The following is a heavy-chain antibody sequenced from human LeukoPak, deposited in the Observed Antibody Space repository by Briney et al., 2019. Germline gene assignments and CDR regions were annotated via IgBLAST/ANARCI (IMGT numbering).Heavy chain of an antibody. V-gene: IGHV4-59*12. D-gene: IGHD6-6*01. Sequence: SETLSLTCTVSGGSISSYYWSWIRQPPGKGLEWIGSIYHSGRTYYGPSLKSRVTMSVDTSKNQFSLKLSSVTAADTAVYYCARDQGSSSSSKTYYYYYMGVWGKGTTVTVSS. J-gene: IGHJ6*03. CDR1: GGSISSYY. CDR2: IYHSGRT. CDR3: ARDQGSSSSSKTYYYYYMGV.